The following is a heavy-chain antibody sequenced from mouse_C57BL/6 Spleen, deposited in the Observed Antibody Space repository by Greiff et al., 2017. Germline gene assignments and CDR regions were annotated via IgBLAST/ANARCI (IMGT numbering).Heavy chain of an antibody. CDR1: DSEVFPIAY. CDR3: ARDAIYINSLYWYFDV. V-gene: IGHV15-2*01. Sequence: QVQLQQSGSELRSPGSSVKLSCKDFDSEVFPIAYMSWVRQKPGHGFEWIGGIIPSIGRTIYGEKFQDKATLDADTLYNTAYLELNSLTSEESAIYYCARDAIYINSLYWYFDVWGTGTTVTVSS. J-gene: IGHJ1*03. D-gene: IGHD2-5*01. CDR2: IIPSIGRT.